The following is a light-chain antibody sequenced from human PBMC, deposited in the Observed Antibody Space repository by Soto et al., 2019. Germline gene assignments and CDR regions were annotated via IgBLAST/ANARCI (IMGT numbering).Light chain of an antibody. CDR2: SAS. Sequence: DIQMTQSPSSLSGSVGYRVTITCRASHSISSYLNWYRQKPGKAPKLLIYSASSLPSGVPSGFSGSGSGTDFTLTISSLQPEDFATYYCQKTYSSPWTFGQGTTVAIK. J-gene: IGKJ1*01. CDR1: HSISSY. V-gene: IGKV1-39*01. CDR3: QKTYSSPWT.